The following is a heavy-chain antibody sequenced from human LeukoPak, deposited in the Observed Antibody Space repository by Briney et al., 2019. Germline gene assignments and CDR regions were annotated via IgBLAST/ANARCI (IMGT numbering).Heavy chain of an antibody. CDR2: IYPGDSDT. Sequence: GESLKISCQGSGYSFTSYWIGWVRQMPGKGLEWMGIIYPGDSDTRYNASFQGQVTISADKSISSAYLQWSSLKASDTAMYYCARSGSRMKYFDYWGQGTLVTVSS. CDR3: ARSGSRMKYFDY. J-gene: IGHJ4*02. D-gene: IGHD3-10*01. CDR1: GYSFTSYW. V-gene: IGHV5-51*01.